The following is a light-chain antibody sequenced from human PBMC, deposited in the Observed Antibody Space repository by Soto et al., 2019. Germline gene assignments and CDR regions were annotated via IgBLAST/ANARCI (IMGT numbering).Light chain of an antibody. J-gene: IGKJ1*01. V-gene: IGKV3-20*01. Sequence: EIVLTQSPATLSLSPGEKATLSCRASETVRTGSLAWYQQKPGQAPRLLIFGASVRATDIPDRFSGSGSGTDFTLTITRLAPEDFAVYHCQQYASSPWTFGQGTKLDIK. CDR2: GAS. CDR1: ETVRTGS. CDR3: QQYASSPWT.